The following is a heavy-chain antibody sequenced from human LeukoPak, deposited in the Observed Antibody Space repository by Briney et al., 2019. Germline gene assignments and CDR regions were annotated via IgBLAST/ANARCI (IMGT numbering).Heavy chain of an antibody. CDR2: ISAYNGNT. CDR3: ARGSSGWYLYYYGMDV. Sequence: ASVKVSCKASGYTFTSYGISWVRQAPGQGREGMGWISAYNGNTNYAQKLQGRVTITTDTSTSTAYMELRSLRSDDTAVYYCARGSSGWYLYYYGMDVWGQGTTVTVSS. D-gene: IGHD6-19*01. CDR1: GYTFTSYG. J-gene: IGHJ6*02. V-gene: IGHV1-18*01.